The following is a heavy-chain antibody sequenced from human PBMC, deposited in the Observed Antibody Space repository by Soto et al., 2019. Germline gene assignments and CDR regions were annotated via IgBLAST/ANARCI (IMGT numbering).Heavy chain of an antibody. D-gene: IGHD3-10*01. CDR1: GDSVSSNSPA. CDR3: TGITSFRGMDV. V-gene: IGHV6-1*01. J-gene: IGHJ6*02. CDR2: TYYRSKWNN. Sequence: PSQTLSLTCAISGDSVSSNSPAWSWIRQSPSRGLEWLGRTYYRSKWNNEYALSVKSRITINPDTPKNQFSLHLYSVTPEDTAVYYCTGITSFRGMDVWGQGTQVTVSS.